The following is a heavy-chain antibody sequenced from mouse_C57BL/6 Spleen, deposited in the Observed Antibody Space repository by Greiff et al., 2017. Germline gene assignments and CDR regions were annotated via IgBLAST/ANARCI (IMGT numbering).Heavy chain of an antibody. J-gene: IGHJ3*01. CDR2: IDPEDGDT. CDR1: GFNIKDYY. D-gene: IGHD1-1*01. CDR3: TPYYYGSSSFAY. Sequence: VQLQQSGAELVKPGASVTLSCTASGFNIKDYYMHWVKQRTEKGLEWIGRIDPEDGDTEYAPKIPGQATMTADTSANTAYLQLSSLTSEDTAVYYGTPYYYGSSSFAYWGQGTLVTVSA. V-gene: IGHV14-1*01.